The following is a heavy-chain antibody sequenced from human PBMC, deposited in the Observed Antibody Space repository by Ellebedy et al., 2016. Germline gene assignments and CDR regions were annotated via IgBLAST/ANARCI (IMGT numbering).Heavy chain of an antibody. J-gene: IGHJ5*02. CDR1: GFTFSSST. Sequence: GGSLRLSXAASGFTFSSSTMHWARQDPGWGLEWVAGISFDGRAEHYADSVKGRFTISRDNSKNTLFLQMNSLRVEDTAVYYCARDGSEWSRDLWGQGTLVTVSS. V-gene: IGHV3-30*04. CDR2: ISFDGRAE. D-gene: IGHD3-3*01. CDR3: ARDGSEWSRDL.